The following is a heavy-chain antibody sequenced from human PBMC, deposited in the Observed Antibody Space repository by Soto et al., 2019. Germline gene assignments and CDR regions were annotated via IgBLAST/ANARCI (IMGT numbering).Heavy chain of an antibody. V-gene: IGHV3-23*01. Sequence: GGSLRLSCAASGFTFSSYAMSWVRQAPGKGLEWVSAISGSGGSTYYADSVKGRFTISRDNSKNTLYLQMNSLRAEDTAVYYCAKDSDFDLERFAGFDYWGQGTLVTVSS. J-gene: IGHJ4*02. CDR2: ISGSGGST. CDR1: GFTFSSYA. D-gene: IGHD3-3*01. CDR3: AKDSDFDLERFAGFDY.